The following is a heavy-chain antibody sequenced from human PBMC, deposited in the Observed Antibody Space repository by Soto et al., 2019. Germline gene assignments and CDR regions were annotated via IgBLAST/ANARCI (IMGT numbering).Heavy chain of an antibody. CDR3: ARDWRYSSGLDH. V-gene: IGHV1-46*01. Sequence: ASVKVSCKASGFTFTAYFMHWLRQAPGQGLEWMGIISPGGDATSYAEKFRGRVTVTKDTSTTTVYMELSSLRSEDTAVYYCARDWRYSSGLDHWGQGTLVTVSS. D-gene: IGHD6-19*01. CDR2: ISPGGDAT. CDR1: GFTFTAYF. J-gene: IGHJ4*02.